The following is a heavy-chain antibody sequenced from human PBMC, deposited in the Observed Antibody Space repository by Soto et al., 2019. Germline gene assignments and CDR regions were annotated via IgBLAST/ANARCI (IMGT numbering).Heavy chain of an antibody. CDR2: IDPSDSYT. J-gene: IGHJ6*02. CDR3: ARQGGTAPGDYYGMDV. V-gene: IGHV5-10-1*01. CDR1: GYSFTIYC. Sequence: GESLKISCKGSGYSFTIYCISWVLQMPGKGLEWMGRIDPSDSYTNYSPSFQGHVTISADKSISTAYLRWSSLKASDTAMYYCARQGGTAPGDYYGMDVWGQGTTVTVSS.